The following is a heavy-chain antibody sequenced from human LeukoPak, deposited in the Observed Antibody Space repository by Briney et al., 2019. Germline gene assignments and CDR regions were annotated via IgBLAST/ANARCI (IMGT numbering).Heavy chain of an antibody. CDR3: ARNTAYYGSGSSPFDY. V-gene: IGHV4-34*01. CDR1: GGSFSGYY. Sequence: PSETLSLTCAVYGGSFSGYYWSWIRQPPGKGLEWIGEINHSGSTNYNPSLKSRVTISVDTSKNQFSLKLSSVTAADTAVYYCARNTAYYGSGSSPFDYWGQGTLVTVSS. J-gene: IGHJ4*02. D-gene: IGHD3-10*01. CDR2: INHSGST.